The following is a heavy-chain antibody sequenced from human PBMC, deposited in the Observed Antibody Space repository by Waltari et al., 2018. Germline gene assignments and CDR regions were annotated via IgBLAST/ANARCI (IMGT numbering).Heavy chain of an antibody. J-gene: IGHJ4*02. CDR1: GGTFSSYA. CDR2: IIPIFGTA. CDR3: ARDRDIVVVPAASNFDY. D-gene: IGHD2-2*01. V-gene: IGHV1-69*01. Sequence: QVQLVQSGAEVKKPGSSVKVSCKASGGTFSSYAISWVRQAPGQGLEWMGGIIPIFGTANYAQKFQGRVTITADESTSTAYMELSSLRSEDTAVYYCARDRDIVVVPAASNFDYWGQGTLVTVSS.